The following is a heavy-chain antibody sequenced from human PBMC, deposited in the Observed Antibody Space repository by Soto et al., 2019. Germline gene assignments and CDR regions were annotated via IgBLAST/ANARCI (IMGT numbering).Heavy chain of an antibody. CDR1: GFTFSSYA. CDR3: AKEEAMIVVVITTSFDY. J-gene: IGHJ4*02. Sequence: GGSLRLSCVASGFTFSSYAMSWVRQAPGKGLEWVSAISGSGGSTYYADSVKGRFTISRDNSKNTLYLQMNSLRAEDTAVYYCAKEEAMIVVVITTSFDYWGQGTLVTVSS. V-gene: IGHV3-23*01. D-gene: IGHD3-22*01. CDR2: ISGSGGST.